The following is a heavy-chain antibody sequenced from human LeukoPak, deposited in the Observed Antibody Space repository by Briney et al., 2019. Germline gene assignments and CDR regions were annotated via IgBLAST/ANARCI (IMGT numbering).Heavy chain of an antibody. D-gene: IGHD2-21*02. CDR3: ARRAAYCGGDCYHYFDY. Sequence: SETLSLTCTVSGGSISSSSYYWGWIRQPPGKGLEWIGSIYYSGSTYYNPSLKSRVTISVDTSKNQFSLKLSSVTAADTAVYYCARRAAYCGGDCYHYFDYWGQGTLVTVSS. CDR2: IYYSGST. CDR1: GGSISSSSYY. V-gene: IGHV4-39*01. J-gene: IGHJ4*02.